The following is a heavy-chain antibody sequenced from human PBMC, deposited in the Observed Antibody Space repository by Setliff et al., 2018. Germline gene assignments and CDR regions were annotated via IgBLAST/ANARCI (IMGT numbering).Heavy chain of an antibody. CDR2: ISPNSGNT. V-gene: IGHV1-2*02. D-gene: IGHD1-26*01. CDR3: ARDSTGSDLYEFQYMDV. Sequence: ASVKVSCKASAYIFTNHYIHWIRQAPGQGLEWMGWISPNSGNTMYAQKFQTRVTMTRDTSISTAYLDLTSLRSDDTAIYYCARDSTGSDLYEFQYMDVWGRGTPVTVSS. CDR1: AYIFTNHY. J-gene: IGHJ6*03.